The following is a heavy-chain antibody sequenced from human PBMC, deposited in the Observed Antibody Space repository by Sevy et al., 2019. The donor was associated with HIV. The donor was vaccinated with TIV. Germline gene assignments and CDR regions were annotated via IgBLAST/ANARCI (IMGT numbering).Heavy chain of an antibody. Sequence: ASVKVSCKASGYLFTSYRITWVRQAPGKRLELVGWISPHNGDTNYAQRVQDRVTMITDTSTTTAYMELRSLTSDDLAVYYCARAYCSGGRCYSLAYWGQGTLVTVSS. V-gene: IGHV1-18*03. D-gene: IGHD2-15*01. CDR2: ISPHNGDT. J-gene: IGHJ4*02. CDR3: ARAYCSGGRCYSLAY. CDR1: GYLFTSYR.